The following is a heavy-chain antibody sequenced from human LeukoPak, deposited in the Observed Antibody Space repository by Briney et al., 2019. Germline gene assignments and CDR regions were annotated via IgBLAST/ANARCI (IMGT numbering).Heavy chain of an antibody. V-gene: IGHV3-23*01. Sequence: PGGSLRLSCAASRFTFNSYAMSWVRQAPGKGLEWVSVIGGSNGITFYVGSVKGRFTISRDNSKDTLYLQMNSLRAEDTAVYYCARGLTRGPPFTGSAPGGEEPLV. D-gene: IGHD4-11*01. CDR2: IGGSNGIT. CDR1: RFTFNSYA. J-gene: IGHJ5*02. CDR3: ARGLTRGPPFTGSAP.